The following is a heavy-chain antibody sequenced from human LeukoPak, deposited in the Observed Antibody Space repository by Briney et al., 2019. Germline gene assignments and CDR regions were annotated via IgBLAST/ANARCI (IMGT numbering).Heavy chain of an antibody. D-gene: IGHD5-12*01. J-gene: IGHJ4*02. Sequence: PQTLSLTCTVSGGSISSGDYYWSWIRQPPGKGLEWIGYIYDSGSTYYNPSLKSRLTISVDTSKNQFSLKLSSVTAADMAVYYCARKGYIGYDNFWGQGTLVTVSS. CDR3: ARKGYIGYDNF. V-gene: IGHV4-30-4*01. CDR2: IYDSGST. CDR1: GGSISSGDYY.